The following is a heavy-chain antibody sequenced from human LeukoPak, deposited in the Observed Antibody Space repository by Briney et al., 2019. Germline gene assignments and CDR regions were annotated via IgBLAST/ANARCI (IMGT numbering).Heavy chain of an antibody. D-gene: IGHD3-3*01. Sequence: ASVKVSCKVSGYTLTELSMHWVRQAPGKGLEWMGGFDPEDGETIYAQKFQGRVTMTEDTSTDTAYMELSSLRSEDTAVYYCATGEERITIFGVVSPSWDYWGQGTLVTVSS. V-gene: IGHV1-24*01. CDR3: ATGEERITIFGVVSPSWDY. J-gene: IGHJ4*02. CDR1: GYTLTELS. CDR2: FDPEDGET.